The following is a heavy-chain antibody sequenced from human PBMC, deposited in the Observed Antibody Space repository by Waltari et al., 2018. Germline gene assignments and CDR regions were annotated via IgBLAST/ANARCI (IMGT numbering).Heavy chain of an antibody. J-gene: IGHJ5*02. D-gene: IGHD3-22*01. V-gene: IGHV6-1*01. Sequence: QVPLQQSGPGLLQPSPALSLTSATSGATVSGTSSPWHWIRQSPPRGLAWVGRTNDRSKWYNDYEVSVKSRITINPYTSKTQFSLQLNSVTPEDTAVYDCARAMIVVPPGWFDPWGQGTLVTVSS. CDR1: GATVSGTSSP. CDR3: ARAMIVVPPGWFDP. CDR2: TNDRSKWYN.